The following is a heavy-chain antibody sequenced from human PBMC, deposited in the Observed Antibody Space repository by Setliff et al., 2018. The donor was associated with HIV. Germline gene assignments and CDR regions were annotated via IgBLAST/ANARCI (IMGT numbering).Heavy chain of an antibody. V-gene: IGHV4-34*01. CDR3: ARATGYFDL. CDR2: INHSGST. J-gene: IGHJ2*01. Sequence: SETLSLTCAVYGGSFSGYYWSWIRQPPGKGLEWIGEINHSGSTNYNPSLKSRVTISVDTSKNQFSLKLSSVTAADTAMYYCARATGYFDLWGRGTLVTVSS. CDR1: GGSFSGYY.